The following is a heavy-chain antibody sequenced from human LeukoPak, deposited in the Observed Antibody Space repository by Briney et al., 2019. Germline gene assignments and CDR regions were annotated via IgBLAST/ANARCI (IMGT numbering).Heavy chain of an antibody. Sequence: GASLRLSCATSGFTFSSYGMSWGRQAPGKGLEWVSAISGSSGTAYYADSVKGRFTISRDNSKNTLYLQMNSLRAEDTAVYYCAKDRGYGGNSALDYWGQGTLVIVSS. V-gene: IGHV3-23*01. D-gene: IGHD4-23*01. CDR1: GFTFSSYG. CDR3: AKDRGYGGNSALDY. J-gene: IGHJ4*02. CDR2: ISGSSGTA.